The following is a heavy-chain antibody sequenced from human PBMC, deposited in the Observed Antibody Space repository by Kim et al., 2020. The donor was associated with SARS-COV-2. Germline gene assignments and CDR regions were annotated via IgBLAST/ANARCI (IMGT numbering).Heavy chain of an antibody. CDR3: ARSGLDS. J-gene: IGHJ4*02. V-gene: IGHV1-2*02. CDR1: GYTFSDLY. Sequence: ASVKVSCKASGYTFSDLYVHWVRQAPGQGLEWMGWINPNSGATNYAPRFQGRVTMTRHTSISTAYMELNRLRSHDTAMYYCARSGLDSWGQGTLVTVSS. CDR2: INPNSGAT.